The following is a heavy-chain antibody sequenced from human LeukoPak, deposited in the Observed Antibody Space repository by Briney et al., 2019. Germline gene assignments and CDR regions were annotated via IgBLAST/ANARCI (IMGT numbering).Heavy chain of an antibody. V-gene: IGHV3-7*01. Sequence: GGSLRLSCVASGFTFRNYWMSWVRQAPGKGLEWVAHIKQDGSEKYYVDSVKGRFTVFRDNANKSLYLQMNSLRAEDTAMYYCARGMRQIDDAFDLWGQGTMVTVSS. D-gene: IGHD6-25*01. CDR2: IKQDGSEK. CDR3: ARGMRQIDDAFDL. CDR1: GFTFRNYW. J-gene: IGHJ3*01.